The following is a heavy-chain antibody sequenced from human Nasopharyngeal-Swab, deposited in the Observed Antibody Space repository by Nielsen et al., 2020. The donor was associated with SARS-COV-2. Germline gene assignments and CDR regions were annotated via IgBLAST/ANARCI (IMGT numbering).Heavy chain of an antibody. Sequence: GGSLRLSCAASGFTFSTYTMHWVRQAPGKGLEWVSSITSTSSNMYYADSLKGRFTISRDNAKSSLYLQVNSLRAEDTAVYYCARGQESYSSSWLNWYFDLWGRGTLVTVSS. V-gene: IGHV3-21*01. CDR3: ARGQESYSSSWLNWYFDL. CDR2: ITSTSSNM. D-gene: IGHD6-13*01. J-gene: IGHJ2*01. CDR1: GFTFSTYT.